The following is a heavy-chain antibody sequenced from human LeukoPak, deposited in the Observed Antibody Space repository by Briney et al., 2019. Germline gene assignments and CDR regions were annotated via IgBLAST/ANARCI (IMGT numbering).Heavy chain of an antibody. CDR1: GGSFSGYY. D-gene: IGHD4-17*01. J-gene: IGHJ4*02. CDR3: ARGPTTVTRAFDY. CDR2: INHSGST. Sequence: SETLSLTCAVYGGSFSGYYWSWIRQPPGKGLEWIGEINHSGSTNYNPSLKSRVTMSVDTSKNQFSLRLSSVTAADTAVYYCARGPTTVTRAFDYWGQGTLVTVSS. V-gene: IGHV4-34*01.